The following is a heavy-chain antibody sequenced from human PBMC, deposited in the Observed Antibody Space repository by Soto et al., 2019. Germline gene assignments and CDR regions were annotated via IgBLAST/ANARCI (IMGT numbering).Heavy chain of an antibody. CDR2: TYYGGST. V-gene: IGHV4-39*01. D-gene: IGHD6-19*01. J-gene: IGHJ5*02. CDR3: ARHGYSTGYYKFDP. CDR1: GDSISSSGYY. Sequence: PSETLSLTCTVSGDSISSSGYYWDWIRQPPGKGLEWIGSTYYGGSTNYNPSLKSRVTISVDTSKNQFSLKLSSVAAADTAVYYCARHGYSTGYYKFDPWGQGTLVTVSS.